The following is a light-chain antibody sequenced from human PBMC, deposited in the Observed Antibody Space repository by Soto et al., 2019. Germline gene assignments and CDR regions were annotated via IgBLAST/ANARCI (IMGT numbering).Light chain of an antibody. J-gene: IGLJ1*01. V-gene: IGLV2-11*01. CDR1: SSDVGGYNS. Sequence: QSVRTQPRSLSGSPGQSAAISCTGTSSDVGGYNSVSWYQHHPGKAPTLMIYEVSKRPSGVPDRFSGSKSGNTASLTISGLQAEDEADYYCCSYAGGNYVFGTGTKVTVL. CDR3: CSYAGGNYV. CDR2: EVS.